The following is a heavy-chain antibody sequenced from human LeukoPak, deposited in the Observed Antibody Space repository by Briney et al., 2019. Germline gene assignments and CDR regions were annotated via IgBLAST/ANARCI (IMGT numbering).Heavy chain of an antibody. V-gene: IGHV3-48*01. CDR1: GFTFSSYN. D-gene: IGHD2-2*01. Sequence: GGSLRLSCAASGFTFSSYNMNWVRQAPGKGLEWVSSISYTSRAMYYADSVKGRFTISRDNVKNSLYLQMDSLRAEDTAVYYCARAYCSSTSCFGWGQGTLVTVSS. J-gene: IGHJ4*02. CDR2: ISYTSRAM. CDR3: ARAYCSSTSCFG.